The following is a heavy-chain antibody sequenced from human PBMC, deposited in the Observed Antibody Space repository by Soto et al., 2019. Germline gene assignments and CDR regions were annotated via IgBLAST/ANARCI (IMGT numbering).Heavy chain of an antibody. J-gene: IGHJ4*02. Sequence: GAPVEVSSKASGYTFSSNGLRSARQAPGQGLQWVGWISAYNGNTNYAQKLQGRVTMTRDTSTTTAYMELRSLRSDDTAVYYCARSLGSSSWYDYWGQGTLVTVSS. CDR3: ARSLGSSSWYDY. D-gene: IGHD6-13*01. V-gene: IGHV1-18*01. CDR2: ISAYNGNT. CDR1: GYTFSSNG.